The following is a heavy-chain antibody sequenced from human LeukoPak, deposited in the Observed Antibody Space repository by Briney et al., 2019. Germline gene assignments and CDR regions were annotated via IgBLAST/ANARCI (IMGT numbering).Heavy chain of an antibody. J-gene: IGHJ4*02. CDR1: GGSFSGYY. CDR2: INHSGST. V-gene: IGHV4-34*01. Sequence: SETLSLTCAVYGGSFSGYYWSWIRQPPGKGLEWIGEINHSGSTNYNPSLTSRVTISVDASKNQFSLKLSSVTAADTAVYYCALHSSSALFDYWGQGTLVTVSS. CDR3: ALHSSSALFDY. D-gene: IGHD6-6*01.